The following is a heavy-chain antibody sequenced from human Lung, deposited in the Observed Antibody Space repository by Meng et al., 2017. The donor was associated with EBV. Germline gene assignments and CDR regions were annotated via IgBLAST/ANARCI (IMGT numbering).Heavy chain of an antibody. Sequence: EELQVGRSGRYEPSGTLSLACAVSGGSNSSSNWWVRVPQPPGKGLMWNGEIYHSGSTNYNPSLKSRVTISADKSKNQFSLNPTSVTAADTAVYYCARGGSSGWYWGQGTLVTVSS. J-gene: IGHJ4*02. CDR1: GGSNSSSNW. CDR2: IYHSGST. CDR3: ARGGSSGWY. D-gene: IGHD6-19*01. V-gene: IGHV4-4*02.